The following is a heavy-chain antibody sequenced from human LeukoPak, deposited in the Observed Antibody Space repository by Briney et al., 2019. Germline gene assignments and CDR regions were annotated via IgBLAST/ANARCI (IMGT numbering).Heavy chain of an antibody. J-gene: IGHJ4*02. D-gene: IGHD7-27*01. Sequence: PPETLSLTCAVSGGSISSINWWSWVRQPPGKGLELIGETYHSGSTNYNPRLRSLVTISVDKSKNQFSLKLSSVNAADTAVYYCARMLDWGVYFEHWGRGTLVSVSS. CDR3: ARMLDWGVYFEH. CDR1: GGSISSINW. V-gene: IGHV4-4*03. CDR2: TYHSGST.